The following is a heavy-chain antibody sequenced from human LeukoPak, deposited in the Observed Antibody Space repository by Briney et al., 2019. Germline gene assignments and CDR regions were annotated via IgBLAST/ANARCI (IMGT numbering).Heavy chain of an antibody. V-gene: IGHV3-7*01. CDR3: ARDDGFSCYSY. CDR1: GFTFSTYW. D-gene: IGHD3/OR15-3a*01. CDR2: INLDGSDK. J-gene: IGHJ4*02. Sequence: PGGSLRLSCAASGFTFSTYWVTWVRQAPGKGLEWVANINLDGSDKYYVDSVKGRFTISRDNAKNSLYLQMSSLTVEDTAVYYCARDDGFSCYSYWGQGTLVTVSS.